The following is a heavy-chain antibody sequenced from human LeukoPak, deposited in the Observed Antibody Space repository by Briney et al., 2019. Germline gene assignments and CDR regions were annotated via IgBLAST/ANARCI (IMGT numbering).Heavy chain of an antibody. CDR3: AKDSRGSAVRAFDY. J-gene: IGHJ4*02. D-gene: IGHD2-15*01. CDR2: ISGSGNT. CDR1: GFILTSFA. V-gene: IGHV3-23*01. Sequence: GGSLRLSCAASGFILTSFAMTWVRQAPGKGLEWVSSISGSGNTFHADSVKGRFTISRDNSKSTLYLQMNSLSADGTAVYYCAKDSRGSAVRAFDYWGQGILVTVSS.